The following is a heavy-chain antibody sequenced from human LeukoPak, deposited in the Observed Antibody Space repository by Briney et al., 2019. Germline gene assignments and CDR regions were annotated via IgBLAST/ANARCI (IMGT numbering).Heavy chain of an antibody. Sequence: SETLSLTCAVYGGSFSGYYWSWLRQPPAKGREWMGEINHSGSTNYNPPLKSRVTISVDTSKNQFSLKLSSVTAADTAVYYCARGTMTTVTYYFDYWGQGTLVTVSS. CDR2: INHSGST. D-gene: IGHD4-17*01. CDR3: ARGTMTTVTYYFDY. CDR1: GGSFSGYY. V-gene: IGHV4-34*01. J-gene: IGHJ4*02.